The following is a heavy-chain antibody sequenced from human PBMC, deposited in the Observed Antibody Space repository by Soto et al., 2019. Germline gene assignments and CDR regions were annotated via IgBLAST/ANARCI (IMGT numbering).Heavy chain of an antibody. J-gene: IGHJ3*02. CDR2: FDPEDGET. CDR1: GYTLTELS. V-gene: IGHV1-24*01. Sequence: GASVNVSSKVSGYTLTELSMHWVRQAPGKGLEWMGGFDPEDGETIYAQKFQGRVTMTEDTSTDTAYMELSSLRSEDTAVYYCATLTDCSSTSCYVEDAFDIWGQGTMVTVSS. CDR3: ATLTDCSSTSCYVEDAFDI. D-gene: IGHD2-2*01.